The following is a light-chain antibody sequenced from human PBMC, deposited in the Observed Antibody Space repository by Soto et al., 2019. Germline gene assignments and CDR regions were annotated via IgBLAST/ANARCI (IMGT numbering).Light chain of an antibody. V-gene: IGLV2-14*03. CDR3: SSYTTGTTHVV. CDR1: SSDVGGSNF. J-gene: IGLJ2*01. Sequence: QSALTQPASVSASPGQSITISCTGTSSDVGGSNFVSWYQQHPGKPPKLIIYDVATRPSGVSNRFSGSKSGNTASLTISGLQAEDEADYYCSSYTTGTTHVVFGGGTKLTVL. CDR2: DVA.